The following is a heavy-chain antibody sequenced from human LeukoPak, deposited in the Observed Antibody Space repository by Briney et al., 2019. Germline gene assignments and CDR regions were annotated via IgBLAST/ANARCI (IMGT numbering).Heavy chain of an antibody. V-gene: IGHV3-30*18. CDR3: AKEELGIAAAGTAPLDY. CDR1: GFTFSSYG. Sequence: PGGSLRLSCAASGFTFSSYGMHWVRQAPGKGLEWVAVISYDGSNKYYADSVKGRFTISRDNSKNTLYLQMNSLRAEDTAVYYCAKEELGIAAAGTAPLDYWGQGTLVTVSS. D-gene: IGHD6-13*01. J-gene: IGHJ4*02. CDR2: ISYDGSNK.